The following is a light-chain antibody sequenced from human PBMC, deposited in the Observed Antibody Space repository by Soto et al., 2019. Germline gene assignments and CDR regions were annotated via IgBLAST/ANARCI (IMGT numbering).Light chain of an antibody. Sequence: QSVLTQPPSASGTPAQRVTISSSGSSSNVGGNPVNWYQHVPTTAPKLLIYTNTQRPSGVPDRCAGSKSGTSASLAISGLQSEDEADYYCASWDDSLNGPVFGTGTKVTVL. V-gene: IGLV1-44*01. CDR1: SSNVGGNP. CDR2: TNT. CDR3: ASWDDSLNGPV. J-gene: IGLJ1*01.